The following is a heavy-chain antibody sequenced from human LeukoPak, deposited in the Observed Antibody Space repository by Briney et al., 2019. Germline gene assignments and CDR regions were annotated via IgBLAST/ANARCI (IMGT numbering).Heavy chain of an antibody. CDR1: GYTFTGYY. CDR2: INPNSGGT. V-gene: IGHV1-2*02. Sequence: GASVKVSCKASGYTFTGYYMHWVRQAPGQGLEWMGWINPNSGGTNYAQKFQGRVTMTRDTSISTAYMELSRLRSDDTAVYYCAREGVAARRHYYFDYWGQGTLVTVSS. J-gene: IGHJ4*02. CDR3: AREGVAARRHYYFDY. D-gene: IGHD6-6*01.